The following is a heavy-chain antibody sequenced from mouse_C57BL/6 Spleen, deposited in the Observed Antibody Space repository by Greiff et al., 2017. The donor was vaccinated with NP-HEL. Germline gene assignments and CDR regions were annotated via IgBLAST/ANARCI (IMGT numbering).Heavy chain of an antibody. J-gene: IGHJ4*01. CDR3: ARGGVVAYYYAMDY. CDR1: GYTFTDYN. Sequence: DVKLQESGPELVKPGASVKIPCKASGYTFTDYNMDWVKQSHGKSLEWIGDINPNNGGTIYNQKFKGKATLTVDKSSSTAYMELRSLTSEDTAVYYCARGGVVAYYYAMDYWGQGTSVTVSS. CDR2: INPNNGGT. V-gene: IGHV1-18*01. D-gene: IGHD1-1*01.